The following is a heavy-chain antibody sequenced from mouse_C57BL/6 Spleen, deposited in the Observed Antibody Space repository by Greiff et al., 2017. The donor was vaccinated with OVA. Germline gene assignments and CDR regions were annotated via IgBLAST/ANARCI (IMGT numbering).Heavy chain of an antibody. Sequence: VKLMESGPGLVQPSQSLSITCTVSGFSLTSYGVHWVRQSPGKGLEWLGVIWSGGSTDYNAAFISRLSISKDNSKSQVFFKMNSLQADDTAIYYCARRGDDYDDYLDYWGQGTTLTVSS. J-gene: IGHJ2*01. D-gene: IGHD2-4*01. CDR2: IWSGGST. V-gene: IGHV2-2*01. CDR3: ARRGDDYDDYLDY. CDR1: GFSLTSYG.